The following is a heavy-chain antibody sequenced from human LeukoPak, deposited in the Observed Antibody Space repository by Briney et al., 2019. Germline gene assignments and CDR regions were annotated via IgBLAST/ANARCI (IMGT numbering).Heavy chain of an antibody. J-gene: IGHJ6*02. Sequence: ASVKVSCKASGYTFTSYGISWVRQAPGQGLEWMGWISAYNGNTNYAKKLQGRVTMTTDTSTSTAYMELRSLRSDDTAVYYCARGSRMTTVTRYYYYYYGMDVWGQGTTVTVSS. CDR2: ISAYNGNT. D-gene: IGHD4-11*01. V-gene: IGHV1-18*01. CDR1: GYTFTSYG. CDR3: ARGSRMTTVTRYYYYYYGMDV.